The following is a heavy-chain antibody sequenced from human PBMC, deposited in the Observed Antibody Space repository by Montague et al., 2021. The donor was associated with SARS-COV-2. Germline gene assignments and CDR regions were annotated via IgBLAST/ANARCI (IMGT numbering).Heavy chain of an antibody. CDR2: ISDTGSTI. Sequence: SLRLSCAASGFTFSDYYMNWIRQAPGKGLEWISYISDTGSTIYYADSVKGRFAVSRDNTKNSLYLQMNSLRAEDTAVYYCAKALTTYGGNSPVDQWGQGTLVTVSS. D-gene: IGHD4-23*01. V-gene: IGHV3-11*01. CDR3: AKALTTYGGNSPVDQ. J-gene: IGHJ4*02. CDR1: GFTFSDYY.